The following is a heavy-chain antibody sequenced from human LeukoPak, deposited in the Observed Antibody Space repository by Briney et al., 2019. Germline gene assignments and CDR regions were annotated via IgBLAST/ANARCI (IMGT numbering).Heavy chain of an antibody. V-gene: IGHV3-30*18. D-gene: IGHD3-22*01. Sequence: GGSLRLSCAASGFTFSSYGIHWVRQSPGKGLEWVAVVSYLGDDQFYAESVKGRFTISRDNSKRTVFLQMNSLRGEDTAVYYCAKDRSSGPHYYYGMDVWGRGTTVIVSS. CDR2: VSYLGDDQ. J-gene: IGHJ6*02. CDR3: AKDRSSGPHYYYGMDV. CDR1: GFTFSSYG.